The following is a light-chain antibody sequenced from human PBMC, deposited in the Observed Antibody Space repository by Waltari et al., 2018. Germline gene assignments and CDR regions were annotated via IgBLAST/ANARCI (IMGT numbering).Light chain of an antibody. V-gene: IGKV1-5*03. CDR2: KAS. CDR3: QQYNSYSPRT. CDR1: QSISSW. J-gene: IGKJ1*01. Sequence: DIQMTQSPSTLSASVGDRVTIPCRASQSISSWLAWYQQKPGKAPKLLIYKASSLESVVPSRFSGSGSGTEFTLTISSLQPDDFATYYCQQYNSYSPRTFGQGTKVEIK.